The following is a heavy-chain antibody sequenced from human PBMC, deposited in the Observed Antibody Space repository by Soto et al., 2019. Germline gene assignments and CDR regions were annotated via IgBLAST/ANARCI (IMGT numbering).Heavy chain of an antibody. CDR2: INPKADGT. CDR3: ARGREFSGYVFLDY. CDR1: GFTFTTYY. D-gene: IGHD5-12*01. Sequence: ASVKVSCKTSGFTFTTYYMHWLRQAPGQGLEWMAMINPKADGTEYAQKFQGRATMARDTSTSTVYMDLSSLRSEDTAVYYCARGREFSGYVFLDYWGQGTQVTFSS. J-gene: IGHJ4*02. V-gene: IGHV1-46*03.